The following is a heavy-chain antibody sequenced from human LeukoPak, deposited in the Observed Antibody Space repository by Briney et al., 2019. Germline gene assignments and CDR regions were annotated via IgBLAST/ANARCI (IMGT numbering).Heavy chain of an antibody. CDR2: IYTSGST. Sequence: SQTLSLTCTVSGGSISSDSYYWSWIRQPAGKGLEWIGRIYTSGSTNYNPSLKSRVTISVDTSKNQFSLKLSSVTAADTAVYYCASSPRDYYDSSGYYNPLYYWGQGTLVTVSS. CDR1: GGSISSDSYY. CDR3: ASSPRDYYDSSGYYNPLYY. J-gene: IGHJ4*02. D-gene: IGHD3-22*01. V-gene: IGHV4-61*02.